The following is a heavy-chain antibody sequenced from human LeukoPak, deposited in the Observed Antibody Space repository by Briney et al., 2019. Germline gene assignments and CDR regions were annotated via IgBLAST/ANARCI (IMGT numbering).Heavy chain of an antibody. V-gene: IGHV3-33*01. CDR3: AREGRLARGAFDI. CDR1: GFTFSSYG. J-gene: IGHJ3*02. D-gene: IGHD3-10*01. CDR2: IWYDGSNK. Sequence: GGSLRLSCAASGFTFSSYGMPWVRQAPGKGLEWVAVIWYDGSNKYYADSVKGRFTISRDNSKNTLYLQMNSLRAEDTAVYYCAREGRLARGAFDIWGQGTMVTVSS.